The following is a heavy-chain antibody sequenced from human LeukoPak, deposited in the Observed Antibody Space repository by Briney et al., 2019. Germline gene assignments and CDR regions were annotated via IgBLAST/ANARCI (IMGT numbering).Heavy chain of an antibody. Sequence: PGGSLRHSCAASGFTFSSYSMNWVRQAPGKGLEWVSYISSSSSTIYYADSVKGRFTISRDNAKNSLYLQMNSLRAEDTAVYYCAREPSVRYRGAFDIWGQGTMVTVSS. V-gene: IGHV3-48*04. J-gene: IGHJ3*02. CDR1: GFTFSSYS. CDR3: AREPSVRYRGAFDI. CDR2: ISSSSSTI. D-gene: IGHD3-16*02.